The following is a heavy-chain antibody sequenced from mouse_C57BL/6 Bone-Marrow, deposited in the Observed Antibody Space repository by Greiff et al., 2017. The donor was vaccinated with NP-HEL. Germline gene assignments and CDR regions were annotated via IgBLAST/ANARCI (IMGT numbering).Heavy chain of an antibody. Sequence: QVQLQQSGAELVRPGTSVKVSCKASGYAFTNYLIEWVKQRPGQGLEWIGVINPGSGGTNYTEKFKGKATLTADKSSSTAYMQLSSLTSEDSAVYFCARRPHYGLSYFEDGGQGTTLTVSS. CDR1: GYAFTNYL. D-gene: IGHD1-1*01. CDR3: ARRPHYGLSYFED. CDR2: INPGSGGT. V-gene: IGHV1-54*01. J-gene: IGHJ2*01.